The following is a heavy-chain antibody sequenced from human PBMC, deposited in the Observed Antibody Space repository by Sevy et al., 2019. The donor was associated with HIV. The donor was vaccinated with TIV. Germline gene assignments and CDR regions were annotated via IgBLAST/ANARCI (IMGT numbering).Heavy chain of an antibody. CDR3: ARDDSPKTTGIAAAGTFYY. D-gene: IGHD6-13*01. J-gene: IGHJ4*02. V-gene: IGHV4-4*02. CDR2: IYHSGST. CDR1: GGSISSSNW. Sequence: SETLSLTCAVSGGSISSSNWWSWVRQPPGKGLEWIGEIYHSGSTNYNPSLKSRVTISVDKSKNQFSLKLSSVTAADTAVYYCARDDSPKTTGIAAAGTFYYWGQGTLVTVSS.